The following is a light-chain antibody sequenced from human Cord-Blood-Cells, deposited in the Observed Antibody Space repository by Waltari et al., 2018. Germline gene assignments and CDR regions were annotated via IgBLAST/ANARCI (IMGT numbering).Light chain of an antibody. J-gene: IGLJ2*01. CDR1: SSDVGSYNL. V-gene: IGLV2-23*01. CDR3: CSYAGSRLV. Sequence: QSALTQPASVSGSPGQSITISCTGTSSDVGSYNLVSWYQQHPGTAPKLMIYEGSKRPSGVSNRFSGSKSGNTASLTISGLQAEDEADYYCCSYAGSRLVFGGGTKLTVL. CDR2: EGS.